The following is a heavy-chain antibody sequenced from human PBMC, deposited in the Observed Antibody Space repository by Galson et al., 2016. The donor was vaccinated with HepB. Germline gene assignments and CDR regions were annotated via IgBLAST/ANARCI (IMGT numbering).Heavy chain of an antibody. Sequence: SVKVSCKASGYIFTSFYMHWVRQAPGQGLEWMGIINPNAGSTTYADKFQGRIIMTRDTSTSTVHMELTSLRSEDTAFYYCARDKGQNSRFNFFDTWGQGTLVTVSS. CDR1: GYIFTSFY. J-gene: IGHJ4*02. V-gene: IGHV1-46*03. CDR2: INPNAGST. D-gene: IGHD4-23*01. CDR3: ARDKGQNSRFNFFDT.